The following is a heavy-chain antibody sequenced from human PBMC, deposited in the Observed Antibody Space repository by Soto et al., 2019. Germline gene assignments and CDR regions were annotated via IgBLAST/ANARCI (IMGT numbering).Heavy chain of an antibody. CDR1: GGSISSSSYY. CDR2: IYYSGST. V-gene: IGHV4-39*01. Sequence: LSLTCTVSGGSISSSSYYWGWIRQPPGKGLEWIGSIYYSGSTYYNPSLKSRVTISVDTSKNQFSLKLSSVTAADTAVYYCASGMVRGVKLYYYGMDVWGQGTTVTVSS. J-gene: IGHJ6*02. D-gene: IGHD3-10*01. CDR3: ASGMVRGVKLYYYGMDV.